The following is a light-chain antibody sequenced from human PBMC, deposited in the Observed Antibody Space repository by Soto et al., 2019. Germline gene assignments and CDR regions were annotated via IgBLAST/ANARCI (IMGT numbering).Light chain of an antibody. CDR3: HQYNSYSA. CDR1: QSISSW. V-gene: IGKV1-5*03. J-gene: IGKJ1*01. Sequence: DIQMTQSPSTLSASVGDRVTITCRASQSISSWLAWYQQKPGKAPKLLIYKASSLESGVPSRFSCSGSGTEIILTNRILQLDVFTTFYIHQYNSYSAFGQGTKVEIK. CDR2: KAS.